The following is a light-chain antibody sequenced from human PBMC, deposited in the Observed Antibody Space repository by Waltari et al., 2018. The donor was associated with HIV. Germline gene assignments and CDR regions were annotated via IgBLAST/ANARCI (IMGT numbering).Light chain of an antibody. J-gene: IGLJ1*01. V-gene: IGLV2-14*03. CDR1: SSDVGGYNP. CDR3: TSYTTINTYV. CDR2: DVS. Sequence: QSAMTQPASVSGSPGQSLTISCTGTSSDVGGYNPDSWYQQHPAKAPKVIIYDVSNRPSGVSNRFSGSKSGNTASLTISGLQAEDEADYYCTSYTTINTYVFGTGTKVTVL.